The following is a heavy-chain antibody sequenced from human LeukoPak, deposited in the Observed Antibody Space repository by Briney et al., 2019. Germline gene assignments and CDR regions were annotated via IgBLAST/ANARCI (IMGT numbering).Heavy chain of an antibody. CDR3: AKTWLGGYDWGYAFDI. V-gene: IGHV3-23*01. J-gene: IGHJ3*02. CDR1: GFTFSSYA. D-gene: IGHD5-12*01. Sequence: GGSLRLSCAASGFTFSSYAMSWVRQAPGKGLEWVSAISGSGGSTYYADSVKGRFTISRDNSKNTLYLQMNSLRAEDTAVYYCAKTWLGGYDWGYAFDIWGQGTMVTVSS. CDR2: ISGSGGST.